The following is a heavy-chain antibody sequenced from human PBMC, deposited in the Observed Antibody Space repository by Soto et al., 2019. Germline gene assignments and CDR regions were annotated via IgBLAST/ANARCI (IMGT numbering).Heavy chain of an antibody. V-gene: IGHV4-39*01. Sequence: KTSETLSLTCTVSGGSISSNSYYWGWIRQPPGQELGWYGSITYSGSTYYNTSLKSRVTISVDTSKNQFSLKLSSVTAADTAVYYCGRHGQQLASDYWGQGTLVTVSS. CDR3: GRHGQQLASDY. J-gene: IGHJ4*02. D-gene: IGHD6-6*01. CDR2: ITYSGST. CDR1: GGSISSNSYY.